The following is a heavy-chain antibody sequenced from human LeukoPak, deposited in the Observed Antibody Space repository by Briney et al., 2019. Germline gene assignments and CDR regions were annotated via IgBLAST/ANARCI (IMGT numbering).Heavy chain of an antibody. CDR3: ARVRLSGYMDV. CDR1: GFTFSSYR. J-gene: IGHJ6*03. CDR2: ISSSSSTI. V-gene: IGHV3-48*01. Sequence: GGSLRLSCAASGFTFSSYRMNWVRQAPGKGLEWVSYISSSSSTIYYADSVKGRFTISRDNAKNSLYLQMNSLRAEDTAVYYCARVRLSGYMDVWGKGTTVTVSS.